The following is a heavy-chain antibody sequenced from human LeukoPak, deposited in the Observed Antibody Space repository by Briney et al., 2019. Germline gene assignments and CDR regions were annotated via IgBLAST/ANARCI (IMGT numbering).Heavy chain of an antibody. CDR3: ARDLITDLGP. CDR1: GFTFSSYS. J-gene: IGHJ5*02. D-gene: IGHD3-16*01. V-gene: IGHV3-21*01. CDR2: ISSSSSYI. Sequence: GGSLRLSCAASGFTFSSYSMNWVRQAPGKGLEWVSSISSSSSYIYYADSVKGRFTISRDNAKNSLHLQMNSLRAEDTAVYYCARDLITDLGPWGQGTLVTVSS.